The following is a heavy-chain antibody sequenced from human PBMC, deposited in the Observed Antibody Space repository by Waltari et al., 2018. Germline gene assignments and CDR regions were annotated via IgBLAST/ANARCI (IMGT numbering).Heavy chain of an antibody. CDR3: ARDREVAEYFQH. CDR1: VYTFTGYY. CDR2: INYNSGGT. J-gene: IGHJ1*01. D-gene: IGHD2-15*01. V-gene: IGHV1-2*02. Sequence: QVQLVQSGAEVKKPGASVKVSCKASVYTFTGYYLHWVRQAPGQGLEWMGWINYNSGGTNYAQKLQGRVTRTRDTSISTAYMELSRLRSDDTAVYYCARDREVAEYFQHWGQGTLVTVSS.